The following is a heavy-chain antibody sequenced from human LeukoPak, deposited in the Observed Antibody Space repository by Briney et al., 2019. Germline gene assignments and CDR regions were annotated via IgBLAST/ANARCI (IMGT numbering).Heavy chain of an antibody. V-gene: IGHV3-23*01. CDR3: AKGLSGAFDY. CDR2: ISNNGGYT. CDR1: GFTFSSSA. Sequence: GGSLRLSCAASGFTFSSSAMSWVRQAPGKGLEWVSAISNNGGYTYYADSVQGRFTISRDNSKSTLCLQMNSLRAEDTAVYYCAKGLSGAFDYWGQGTLVTVSS. J-gene: IGHJ4*02.